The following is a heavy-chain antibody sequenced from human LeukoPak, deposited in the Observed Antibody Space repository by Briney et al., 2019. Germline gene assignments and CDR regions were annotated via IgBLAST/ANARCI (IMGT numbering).Heavy chain of an antibody. J-gene: IGHJ5*02. CDR2: IYYSGST. CDR3: AEYAPGDNWFDP. Sequence: SETLSLTCTVSGGSISSYYWSWIRQPPGKGLEWIGYIYYSGSTNYNPSLKSRLTISVDTYKNQFSLKLSSVTAADTAVYYCAEYAPGDNWFDPWGQGTLVTVSS. D-gene: IGHD1-1*01. CDR1: GGSISSYY. V-gene: IGHV4-59*12.